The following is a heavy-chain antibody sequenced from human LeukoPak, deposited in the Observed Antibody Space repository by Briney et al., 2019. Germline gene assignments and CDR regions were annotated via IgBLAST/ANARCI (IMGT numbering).Heavy chain of an antibody. CDR1: GGSISSGDYS. D-gene: IGHD6-13*01. V-gene: IGHV4-30-4*01. J-gene: IGHJ4*02. Sequence: SETLSLTCTVSGGSISSGDYSWSWIRQPPGKGLEWIGYIYYSGSTYYNPSLKSRVTISVDTSKNQFSLKLSSVTAADTAVYYCARADPQQYYFDYWGQGTLVTVSS. CDR2: IYYSGST. CDR3: ARADPQQYYFDY.